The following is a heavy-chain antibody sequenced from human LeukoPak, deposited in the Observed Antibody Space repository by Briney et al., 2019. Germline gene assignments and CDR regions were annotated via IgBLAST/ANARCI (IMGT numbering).Heavy chain of an antibody. CDR2: ISYDGSNK. J-gene: IGHJ5*02. D-gene: IGHD2-15*01. V-gene: IGHV3-30-3*01. CDR1: GFTFSSYA. Sequence: PGGSLRLSCAASGFTFSSYAMHWVRQAPGKGLEWVAVISYDGSNKYYADSVKGRFTISRDNSKNTLYLQMNSLRAEDTAVYYCARDFVGRFDPWGQGTLVTVSS. CDR3: ARDFVGRFDP.